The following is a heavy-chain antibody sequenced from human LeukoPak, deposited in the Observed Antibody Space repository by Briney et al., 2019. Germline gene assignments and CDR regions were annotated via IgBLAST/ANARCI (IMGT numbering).Heavy chain of an antibody. CDR3: AREAPYSSSWYGMDV. Sequence: GGSLRLSCAASGFTVSSNYMSWVRQAPGKGLEWVSVIYSGGSTYYADSVKGRFTISRGNSKNTLYLQMNSLRAEDTAVYYCAREAPYSSSWYGMDVWGQGTTVTVSS. D-gene: IGHD6-13*01. J-gene: IGHJ6*02. CDR2: IYSGGST. CDR1: GFTVSSNY. V-gene: IGHV3-66*01.